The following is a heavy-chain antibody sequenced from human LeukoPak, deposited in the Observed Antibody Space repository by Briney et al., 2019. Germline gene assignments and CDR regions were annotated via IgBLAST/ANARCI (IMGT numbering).Heavy chain of an antibody. D-gene: IGHD3-10*01. J-gene: IGHJ4*02. CDR3: ARDMTGFGEFIDY. V-gene: IGHV4-39*07. CDR1: GGSINSYY. CDR2: IYYSGST. Sequence: PSETLSLTCTVSGGSINSYYWGWIRQPPGKGLEWIGSIYYSGSTYYNPSLKSRVTISVDTSKNQFSLKLSSVTAADTAVYYCARDMTGFGEFIDYWGQGTLVTVSS.